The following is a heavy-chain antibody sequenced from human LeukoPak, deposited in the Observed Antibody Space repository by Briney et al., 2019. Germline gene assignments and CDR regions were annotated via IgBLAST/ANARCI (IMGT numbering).Heavy chain of an antibody. V-gene: IGHV3-11*01. D-gene: IGHD6-6*01. Sequence: GGSLRLSCAASGFTVSSNYMSWIRQAPGKGLEWVSYISSSGSTIYYADSVKGRFTISRDNAKNSLYLQMNSLRAEDTAVYYCARGDSARLYYYYYMDVWGKGTTVTVSS. CDR3: ARGDSARLYYYYYMDV. CDR1: GFTVSSNY. CDR2: ISSSGSTI. J-gene: IGHJ6*03.